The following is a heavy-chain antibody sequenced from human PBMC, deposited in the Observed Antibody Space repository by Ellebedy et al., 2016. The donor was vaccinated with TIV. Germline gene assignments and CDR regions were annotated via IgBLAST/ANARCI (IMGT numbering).Heavy chain of an antibody. CDR2: ISYDGSNK. J-gene: IGHJ4*02. CDR3: ARDTYCSSTSCEDY. D-gene: IGHD2-2*01. V-gene: IGHV3-30-3*01. Sequence: GESLKISXAASGFTFSSYAMHWVRQAPGKGLEWVAVISYDGSNKYYADSVKGRFTISRDNSKNTLYLQMNSLRAEDTAVYYCARDTYCSSTSCEDYWGQGTLVTVSS. CDR1: GFTFSSYA.